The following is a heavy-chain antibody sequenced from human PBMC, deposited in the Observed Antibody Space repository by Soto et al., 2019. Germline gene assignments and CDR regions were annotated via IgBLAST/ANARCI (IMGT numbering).Heavy chain of an antibody. Sequence: GSLRLSCAASGFTVSSNYMSWVRQAPGKGLEWVSVIYSGGSTYYADSVKGRFTISRHNSKNTLYLQMNSLRAEDTAVYYCASVQNNGRCRGPDYDFWSGYYRNYYYYMDVWGKGTTVTVSS. D-gene: IGHD3-3*01. CDR1: GFTVSSNY. CDR2: IYSGGST. J-gene: IGHJ6*03. V-gene: IGHV3-53*04. CDR3: ASVQNNGRCRGPDYDFWSGYYRNYYYYMDV.